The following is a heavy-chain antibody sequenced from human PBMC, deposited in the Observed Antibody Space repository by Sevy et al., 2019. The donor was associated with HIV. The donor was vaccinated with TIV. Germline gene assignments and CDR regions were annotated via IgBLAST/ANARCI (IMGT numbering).Heavy chain of an antibody. D-gene: IGHD3-16*01. J-gene: IGHJ4*02. CDR1: GFTFSSYA. Sequence: GGSLRLSCSASGFTFSSYAMHWVRQAPGKGLEYVSAISSNGGSTYYANSVKGRFTISRDNSKNTLYLQMSSLRAEDTAVYYCVKDPVGLITFGVVSWGQGTLVTASS. CDR2: ISSNGGST. V-gene: IGHV3-64D*06. CDR3: VKDPVGLITFGVVS.